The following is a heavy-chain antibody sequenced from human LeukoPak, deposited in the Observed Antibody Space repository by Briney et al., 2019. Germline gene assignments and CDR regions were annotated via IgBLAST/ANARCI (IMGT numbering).Heavy chain of an antibody. Sequence: GSLRLSCAASGFTFSSYGMHWIRQPPGKGLEWIGYIYYSGSTNYNPSLKSRVTISVDTSKNQFSLKLSSVTAADTAVYYCARGYFDWSPDYWGQGTLVTVSS. J-gene: IGHJ4*02. V-gene: IGHV4-59*01. CDR3: ARGYFDWSPDY. D-gene: IGHD3-9*01. CDR2: IYYSGST. CDR1: GFTFSSYG.